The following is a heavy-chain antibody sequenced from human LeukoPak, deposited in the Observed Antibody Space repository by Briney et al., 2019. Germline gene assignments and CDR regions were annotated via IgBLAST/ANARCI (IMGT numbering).Heavy chain of an antibody. CDR3: AKDVGLVTARFYSFDY. D-gene: IGHD2-21*02. Sequence: GGSLRLSCAGSGLTFSTYGMSWVRQAPGKGLEWVSSISGSGRTTYYADSVKGRFTISRDNSKNTLLLQMNSLRAEDTALYYCAKDVGLVTARFYSFDYWGQGTLVTVSS. CDR1: GLTFSTYG. V-gene: IGHV3-23*01. J-gene: IGHJ4*02. CDR2: ISGSGRTT.